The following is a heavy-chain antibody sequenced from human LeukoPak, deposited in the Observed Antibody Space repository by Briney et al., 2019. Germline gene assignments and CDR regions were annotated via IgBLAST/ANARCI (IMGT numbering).Heavy chain of an antibody. CDR3: AKDGDDYVWGSYRPSFDY. CDR2: ISGSGGST. D-gene: IGHD3-16*02. V-gene: IGHV3-23*01. J-gene: IGHJ4*02. Sequence: GGSLRLSCAASGFTFSSYAMSWVRQAPGKGLEWVSAISGSGGSTYYADSVKGRFTISRDNSKNTLYLQMNSLRAEDTAVNYCAKDGDDYVWGSYRPSFDYWGQGTLVTVSS. CDR1: GFTFSSYA.